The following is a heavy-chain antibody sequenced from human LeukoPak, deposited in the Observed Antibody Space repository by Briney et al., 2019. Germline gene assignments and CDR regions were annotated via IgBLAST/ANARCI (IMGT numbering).Heavy chain of an antibody. CDR1: GGSISSGFYY. J-gene: IGHJ4*02. CDR3: ARGVLITGITPLDY. D-gene: IGHD1-7*01. Sequence: SETLSLTCTVSGGSISSGFYYWSWIRQPAGKGLEWIGRIYTSGSTNYNPSLKSRISISVDTSKKQFSLNLSSVTAADTAVYYCARGVLITGITPLDYWGQGTLVTVSS. V-gene: IGHV4-61*02. CDR2: IYTSGST.